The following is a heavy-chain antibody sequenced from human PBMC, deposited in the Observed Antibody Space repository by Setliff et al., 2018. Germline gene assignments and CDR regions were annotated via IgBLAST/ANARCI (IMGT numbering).Heavy chain of an antibody. Sequence: SETLSLTCTVSGGGSINDYYWSWVRQSPGKGLEWIGFVHFGGDTNYNPSLKSRVTMSADTSNNQFSLKLSSVTAADTAVYYCARLPRLYYTGGDYWGQGTLVTVS. J-gene: IGHJ4*02. CDR2: VHFGGDT. CDR3: ARLPRLYYTGGDY. CDR1: GGGSINDYY. V-gene: IGHV4-59*12. D-gene: IGHD3-10*01.